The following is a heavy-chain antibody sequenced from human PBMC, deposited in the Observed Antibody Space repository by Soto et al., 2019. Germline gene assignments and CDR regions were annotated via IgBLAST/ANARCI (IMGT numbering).Heavy chain of an antibody. CDR1: GFSFSSYA. CDR2: SRAFGGGT. J-gene: IGHJ4*02. CDR3: VKDAYGDSRIFDS. V-gene: IGHV3-64D*06. D-gene: IGHD4-17*01. Sequence: EVQLEESGGGLVQPGGSLTLSCSGSGFSFSSYALHWVRQAPGQRLEFVSISRAFGGGTDYADSVRGRFTISRDNSKNTLYLQMNSLTPADTAVYFCVKDAYGDSRIFDSWGRGTLVTVSS.